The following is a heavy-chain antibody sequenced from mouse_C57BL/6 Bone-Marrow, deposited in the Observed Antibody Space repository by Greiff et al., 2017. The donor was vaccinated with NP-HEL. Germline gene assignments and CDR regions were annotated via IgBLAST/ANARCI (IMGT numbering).Heavy chain of an antibody. CDR2: IWTGGGT. J-gene: IGHJ1*03. D-gene: IGHD1-1*01. CDR1: GFSLTSYA. Sequence: VQLVESGPGLVAPSQSLSITCTVSGFSLTSYAISWVRQPPGKGLEWLGVIWTGGGTNYNSALKSRLSISKDNSKSQVFLKMNSLQTDDTARYYCARSYYYGSKPWWYFDVWGTGTTVTVSS. V-gene: IGHV2-9-1*01. CDR3: ARSYYYGSKPWWYFDV.